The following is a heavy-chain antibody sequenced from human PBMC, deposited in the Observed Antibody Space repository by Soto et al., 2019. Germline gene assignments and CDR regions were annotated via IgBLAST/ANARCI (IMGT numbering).Heavy chain of an antibody. CDR2: AHHSGRT. CDR1: GGSMTSSNW. V-gene: IGHV4-4*02. D-gene: IGHD1-26*01. CDR3: ARSEATGLDY. Sequence: QVQLQESGPGLVKPSGTLSLTCTVSGGSMTSSNWWNWVRQSPGKGLEWIGEAHHSGRTNYNPSLKSRVSRSVDKPKNHFALKLSSVTAADTAVYYCARSEATGLDYWGQGTLVTVSS. J-gene: IGHJ4*02.